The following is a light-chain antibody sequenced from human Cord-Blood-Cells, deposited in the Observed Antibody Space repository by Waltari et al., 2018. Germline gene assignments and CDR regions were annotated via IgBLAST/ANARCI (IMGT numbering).Light chain of an antibody. J-gene: IGLJ1*01. V-gene: IGLV3-25*03. CDR1: ALPKQY. Sequence: SYELTQPPSVSVSPGQTARITCSGDALPKQYAYWYQQKPGQAPVLVIYKDSERPSGIPERFSXSSSGTTVTLTISGVQAEDEAXYYCQSADSSGTYYVFGTGTKVTVL. CDR3: QSADSSGTYYV. CDR2: KDS.